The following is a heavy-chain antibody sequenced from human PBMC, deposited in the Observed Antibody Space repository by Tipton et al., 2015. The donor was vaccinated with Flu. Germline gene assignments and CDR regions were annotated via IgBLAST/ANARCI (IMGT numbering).Heavy chain of an antibody. CDR3: ARRDYSNYVSDPKNWFDP. CDR1: GGSISSGSYY. J-gene: IGHJ5*02. CDR2: IHRYGTT. Sequence: LSLTCTVSGGSISSGSYYWGWIRQPPGKGLEWIATIHRYGTTYYNPSLKSRVAISVDTSKNQFSLRVSSVTAADTAVYYCARRDYSNYVSDPKNWFDPWGQGTLVAVSS. V-gene: IGHV4-39*07. D-gene: IGHD4-11*01.